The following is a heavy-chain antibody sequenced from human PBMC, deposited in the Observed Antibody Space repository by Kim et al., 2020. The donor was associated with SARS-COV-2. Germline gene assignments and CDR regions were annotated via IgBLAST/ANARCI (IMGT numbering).Heavy chain of an antibody. CDR3: ARGRSDYGHYEIAFDI. Sequence: GGSLRLSCAASGFTFSSYSMTWVRQAPGKGLEWVSSIRSSSSYIYYADSVKGRFTISRDNAKNSLYLQMNSLRAEDTAVYYCARGRSDYGHYEIAFDIWGQGTLVTVSS. CDR2: IRSSSSYI. CDR1: GFTFSSYS. D-gene: IGHD4-17*01. J-gene: IGHJ3*02. V-gene: IGHV3-21*01.